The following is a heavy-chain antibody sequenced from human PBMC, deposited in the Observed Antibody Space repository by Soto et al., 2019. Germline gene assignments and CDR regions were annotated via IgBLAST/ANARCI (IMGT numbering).Heavy chain of an antibody. CDR2: ISYDGSNK. V-gene: IGHV3-30*18. CDR3: AKEGVVTPGFRYYYGMDV. D-gene: IGHD2-21*02. Sequence: GGSLRLSCAASGFTFSSYGMHWVRQAPGKGLEWVAVISYDGSNKYYADSVKGRFTISRDNSKNTLYLQMNSLRAEDTAAYYCAKEGVVTPGFRYYYGMDVWGQGTTVTVSS. J-gene: IGHJ6*02. CDR1: GFTFSSYG.